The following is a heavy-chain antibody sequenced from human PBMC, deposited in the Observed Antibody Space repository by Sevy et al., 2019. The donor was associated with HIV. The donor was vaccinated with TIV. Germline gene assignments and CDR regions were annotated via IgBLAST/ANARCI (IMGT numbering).Heavy chain of an antibody. CDR3: VRVLWDVLVVPAATPSPWLDS. V-gene: IGHV3-7*01. CDR2: IDPRGNER. J-gene: IGHJ5*01. Sequence: GGSLRLSCAASGFTFDTFWMGWVRQAPGRGLEWVGSIDPRGNERDYLDSLKGRFTISRDNAKNSLYLQMHSLKGGDTALYYCVRVLWDVLVVPAATPSPWLDSWGQGTLVTVSS. CDR1: GFTFDTFW. D-gene: IGHD3-16*02.